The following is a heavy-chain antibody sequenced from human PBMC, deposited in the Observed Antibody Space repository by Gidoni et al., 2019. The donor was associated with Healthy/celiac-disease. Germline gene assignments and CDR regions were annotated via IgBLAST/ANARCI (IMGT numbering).Heavy chain of an antibody. V-gene: IGHV2-5*02. D-gene: IGHD3-16*01. CDR2: SYWDDDK. CDR3: AHLYGSRREGNCFDY. CDR1: GFSLSTSGVG. Sequence: QITLKESSPTLVKPTQTLTLTCTFSGFSLSTSGVGVGWIRQPPGKALEWLALSYWDDDKRYRPSLKSRLTITKDTSKNQVVLKMTNMDPVDTATYYCAHLYGSRREGNCFDYWGQGTLVTVSS. J-gene: IGHJ4*02.